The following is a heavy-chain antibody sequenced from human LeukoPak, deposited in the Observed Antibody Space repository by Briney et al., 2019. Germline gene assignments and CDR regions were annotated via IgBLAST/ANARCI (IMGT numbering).Heavy chain of an antibody. CDR2: IIPIFGTA. Sequence: GASVKVSCKASGGTFSSYAISWVRQAPGQGLEWMGGIIPIFGTANYAQKFQGRVTITADKSTSTAYMELSSLRSEDTAVYYCARDRGFGELFPYYYYYMDVWGKGTTVTVSS. V-gene: IGHV1-69*06. CDR3: ARDRGFGELFPYYYYYMDV. CDR1: GGTFSSYA. J-gene: IGHJ6*03. D-gene: IGHD3-10*01.